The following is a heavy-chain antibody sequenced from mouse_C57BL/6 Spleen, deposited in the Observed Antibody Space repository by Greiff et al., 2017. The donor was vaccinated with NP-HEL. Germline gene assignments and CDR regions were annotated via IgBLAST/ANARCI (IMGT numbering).Heavy chain of an antibody. CDR3: AREGYDYDGGFAY. CDR2: ISYSGST. V-gene: IGHV3-1*01. Sequence: VQLKESGPGMVKPSQSLSLTCTVTGYSITSGYDWHWIRHFPGNKLEWMGYISYSGSTNYNPSLKSRISITHDTSKNHFFLKLNSVTTEDTATYYCAREGYDYDGGFAYWGQGTLVTVSA. CDR1: GYSITSGYD. D-gene: IGHD2-4*01. J-gene: IGHJ3*01.